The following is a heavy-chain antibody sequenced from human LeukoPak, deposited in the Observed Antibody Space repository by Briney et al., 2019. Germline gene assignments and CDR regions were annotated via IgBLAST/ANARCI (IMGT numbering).Heavy chain of an antibody. Sequence: ASVKVSCKASGYTFTGYYMHWVRQAPGQGLEWMGWINPNSGGTNYAQKFQGRVTMTRDTSISTAYMELSRLRSDDTAVYYCASDYYDSSGLEYWDQGTLVTVSS. D-gene: IGHD3-22*01. CDR2: INPNSGGT. J-gene: IGHJ4*02. CDR1: GYTFTGYY. CDR3: ASDYYDSSGLEY. V-gene: IGHV1-2*02.